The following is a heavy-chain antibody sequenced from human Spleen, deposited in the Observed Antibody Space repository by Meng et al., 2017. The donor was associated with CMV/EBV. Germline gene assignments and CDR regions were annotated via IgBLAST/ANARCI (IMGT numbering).Heavy chain of an antibody. Sequence: GESLKISCAASGFTFSTYAMSWVRQAPGKGLEWVSGISGSGGSTFYADSVKGRFTISRDNSKNTLFLQLNSLRAEDTAVYYCANGDPIAAADYWGKGRLVTVSS. D-gene: IGHD6-13*01. CDR2: ISGSGGST. CDR1: GFTFSTYA. V-gene: IGHV3-23*01. J-gene: IGHJ4*02. CDR3: ANGDPIAAADY.